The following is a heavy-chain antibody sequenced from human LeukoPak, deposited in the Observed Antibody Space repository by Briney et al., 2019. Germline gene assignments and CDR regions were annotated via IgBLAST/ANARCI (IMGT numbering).Heavy chain of an antibody. Sequence: PGGSLRLSCAASGFTFSSYAMSWVRQAPGKGLEWVSAISGSGGSTYYADSVKGRFTISRDNSKNTLYLQMNSLRAEDTALYYCAKGGSGYVKGFDYWGQETLVTVSS. J-gene: IGHJ4*02. V-gene: IGHV3-23*01. CDR3: AKGGSGYVKGFDY. CDR1: GFTFSSYA. CDR2: ISGSGGST. D-gene: IGHD5-12*01.